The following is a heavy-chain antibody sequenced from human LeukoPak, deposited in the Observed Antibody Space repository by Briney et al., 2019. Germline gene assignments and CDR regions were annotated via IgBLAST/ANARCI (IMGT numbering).Heavy chain of an antibody. CDR1: GGSVSSGSYY. CDR3: ARRTTVTIPLGY. CDR2: INHSGST. J-gene: IGHJ4*02. D-gene: IGHD4-11*01. Sequence: PSETLSLTCTVSGGSVSSGSYYWSWIRQPPGKGLEWIGEINHSGSTNYNPALKSRVTISVDKSKNQFSLKLSSVTAADTAVFYCARRTTVTIPLGYWGQGTLVTVSS. V-gene: IGHV4-39*07.